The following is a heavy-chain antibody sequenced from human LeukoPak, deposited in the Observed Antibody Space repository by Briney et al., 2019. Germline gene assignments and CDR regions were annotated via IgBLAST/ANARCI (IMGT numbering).Heavy chain of an antibody. V-gene: IGHV3-30*02. D-gene: IGHD4-11*01. CDR1: GFTFSDYD. CDR3: TKLAAVSADY. J-gene: IGHJ4*02. Sequence: GESLRLSCAVSGFTFSDYDMYWVRQAPGKGLEWVAFIRYDGGNKHYADSVKGRFTISRDNSESTLYLQMNCLRVEDTAVYYCTKLAAVSADYWGQGTPVTVSS. CDR2: IRYDGGNK.